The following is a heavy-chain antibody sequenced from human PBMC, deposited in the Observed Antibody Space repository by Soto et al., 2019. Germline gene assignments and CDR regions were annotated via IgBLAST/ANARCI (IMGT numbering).Heavy chain of an antibody. CDR2: INHSGST. CDR3: ARGGLVATIFYYYGMDV. J-gene: IGHJ6*02. D-gene: IGHD5-12*01. V-gene: IGHV4-34*01. Sequence: SETLSLTCAVYGGSFSDYYWSWIRQPPGKGLEWIGEINHSGSTNYNPSLKSRVTISVDTSKNQFSLKLSSVTAADTAVYYCARGGLVATIFYYYGMDVWGQGTTVTVSS. CDR1: GGSFSDYY.